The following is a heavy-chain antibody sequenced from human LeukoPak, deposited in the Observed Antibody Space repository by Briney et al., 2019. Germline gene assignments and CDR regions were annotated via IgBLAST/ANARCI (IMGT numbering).Heavy chain of an antibody. CDR3: AGPTYYYDSSGYSENAFDI. J-gene: IGHJ3*02. V-gene: IGHV4-59*01. CDR1: GGSISSYY. D-gene: IGHD3-22*01. CDR2: IYYSGST. Sequence: KPSETLSLTCTVSGGSISSYYWSWIRQPPGKGLEWIGYIYYSGSTNYNPSLKSRVTISVDTSKNQFSLKLSSVAAADTAVYYCAGPTYYYDSSGYSENAFDIWGQGTMVTVSS.